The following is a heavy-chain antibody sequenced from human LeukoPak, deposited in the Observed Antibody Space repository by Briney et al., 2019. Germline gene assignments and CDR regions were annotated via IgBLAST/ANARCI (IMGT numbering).Heavy chain of an antibody. CDR2: IYHSGST. CDR1: GYSISSGYY. Sequence: SETLSLTRTVSGYSISSGYYWGWIRQPPGEGLEWIGSIYHSGSTYYNPSLKSRVTISVDTSKNQFSLKLSSVTAADTAVYYCARGSIHYYDSSGYDYWGQGTLVTVSS. J-gene: IGHJ4*02. V-gene: IGHV4-38-2*02. D-gene: IGHD3-22*01. CDR3: ARGSIHYYDSSGYDY.